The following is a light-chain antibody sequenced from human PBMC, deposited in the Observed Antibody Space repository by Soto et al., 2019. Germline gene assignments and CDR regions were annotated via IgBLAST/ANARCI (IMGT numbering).Light chain of an antibody. J-gene: IGLJ2*01. CDR3: SSYTSSRTLV. CDR2: EVS. V-gene: IGLV2-14*01. CDR1: SRDVGGYNY. Sequence: QSALTQPASVSGSPGQSITISCTGTSRDVGGYNYVSWYQQHPGKAPKLMIYEVSNRPSGVSNRFSGSKSGNTASLTISGLQAEDEADYYCSSYTSSRTLVFGGVTKLTVL.